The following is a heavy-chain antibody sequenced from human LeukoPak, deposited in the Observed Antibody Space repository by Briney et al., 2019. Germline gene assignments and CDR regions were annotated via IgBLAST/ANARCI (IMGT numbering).Heavy chain of an antibody. J-gene: IGHJ4*02. CDR2: ISSSSTYI. CDR3: ARADYDSSGTFDY. CDR1: GFTFSSYS. V-gene: IGHV3-21*01. Sequence: GGSLRLSCAASGFTFSSYSMNWVRQAPGKGLEWVSSISSSSTYIYYADSVQGRFTISRDNANNSLYLQMNSLRADDTAVYCCARADYDSSGTFDYWGQGTLVTVSS. D-gene: IGHD3-22*01.